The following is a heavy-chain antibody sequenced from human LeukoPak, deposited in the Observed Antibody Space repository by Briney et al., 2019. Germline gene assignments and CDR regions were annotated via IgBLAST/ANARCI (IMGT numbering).Heavy chain of an antibody. CDR3: ARSGYYDSSGYYYEGGFDY. CDR2: INPNSGGT. CDR1: GYTFTGYY. D-gene: IGHD3-22*01. Sequence: ASVKVSCKASGYTFTGYYMDWVRQAPGQGLEWMGWINPNSGGTNYAQKFQGRVTMTRDTSISTAYMELSRLRSDDSAVYYCARSGYYDSSGYYYEGGFDYWGQGTLVTVSS. V-gene: IGHV1-2*02. J-gene: IGHJ4*02.